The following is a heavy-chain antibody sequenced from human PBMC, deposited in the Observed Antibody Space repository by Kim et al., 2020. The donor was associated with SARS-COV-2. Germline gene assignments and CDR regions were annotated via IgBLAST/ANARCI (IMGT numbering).Heavy chain of an antibody. D-gene: IGHD3-22*01. CDR1: GFGFNNYA. J-gene: IGHJ4*03. V-gene: IGHV3-30*18. CDR3: AKVNSIFMIYPTRGACHM. CDR2: ISYEGSIQ. Sequence: GGSLRLSCAASGFGFNNYAMHWVRQAPGKGLQWVAGISYEGSIQHYEDSVQGRFTVSRDSSKKMLFLQMNSLRPEDTAMYYCAKVNSIFMIYPTRGACHMWGHETGVRVSS.